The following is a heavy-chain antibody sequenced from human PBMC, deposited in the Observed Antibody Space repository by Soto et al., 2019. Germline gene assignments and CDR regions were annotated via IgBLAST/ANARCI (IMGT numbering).Heavy chain of an antibody. CDR2: INHSGST. D-gene: IGHD2-8*01. CDR1: GGSFSGYY. J-gene: IGHJ4*02. CDR3: ARGRSVSNFYY. V-gene: IGHV4-34*01. Sequence: QVQLQQWGAGLLKPSETLSLTCAVYGGSFSGYYWSWIRQPPGKGLEWIGEINHSGSTNYNPSLKSRVTISVDTSKNQFSLKLSSVTAADTAVYYCARGRSVSNFYYWGQGTLVTVSS.